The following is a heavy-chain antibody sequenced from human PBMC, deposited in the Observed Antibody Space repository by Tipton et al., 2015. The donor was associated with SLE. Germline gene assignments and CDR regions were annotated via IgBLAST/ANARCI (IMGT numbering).Heavy chain of an antibody. CDR3: SRGYYDFWSGYNVDY. J-gene: IGHJ4*02. D-gene: IGHD3-3*01. V-gene: IGHV4-59*01. CDR1: GGSISSYY. CDR2: IYYSGST. Sequence: TLSLTCTVSGGSISSYYWSWIRQPPGKGLEWIGYIYYSGSTNYNPSLKSRVTISVATSTNKFSLKLSAVTAADTAVYYCSRGYYDFWSGYNVDYWGQGTLVTVSS.